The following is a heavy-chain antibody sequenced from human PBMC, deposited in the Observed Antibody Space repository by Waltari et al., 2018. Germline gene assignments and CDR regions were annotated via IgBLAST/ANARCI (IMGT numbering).Heavy chain of an antibody. J-gene: IGHJ4*02. V-gene: IGHV4-34*01. Sequence: QVQLQQWGAGLLKPSETLSLTCAVYGGSFSGYYWSWIRQPPGKGLEWIGESNHSGSTNYNPSLKSRVTIAVETSKNQCSLKLSSVTAADTAVYYGARGATRQWLVQYYFDYWGQGTLVTVSS. CDR3: ARGATRQWLVQYYFDY. CDR1: GGSFSGYY. CDR2: SNHSGST. D-gene: IGHD6-19*01.